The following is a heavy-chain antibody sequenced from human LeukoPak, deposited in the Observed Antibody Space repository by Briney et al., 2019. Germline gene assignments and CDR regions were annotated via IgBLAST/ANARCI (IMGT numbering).Heavy chain of an antibody. Sequence: SETLSLTCAVSGGSISSSNWWSWVRQPPGKGLEWIGEIYHSGSTNYNPSLKSRVTISVDTSKNQFSLKLSSVTAADTAVYYCARVEATETFNFDYWGQGTLVTVSS. V-gene: IGHV4-4*02. J-gene: IGHJ4*02. CDR1: GGSISSSNW. CDR2: IYHSGST. D-gene: IGHD5-12*01. CDR3: ARVEATETFNFDY.